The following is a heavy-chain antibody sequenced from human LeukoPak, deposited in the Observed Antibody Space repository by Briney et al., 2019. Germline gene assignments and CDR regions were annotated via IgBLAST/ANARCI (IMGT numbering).Heavy chain of an antibody. CDR1: GYTFTSYG. Sequence: ASVKVSCKASGYTFTSYGISWVRQAPGQGLEWMGWISAYNGNTNYAQKLQGRVTMTTDTSTSTAYMELRSLRSDDTAVYYCARSLKYYAYVWGSYLPFYWGQGTLVTVSS. CDR3: ARSLKYYAYVWGSYLPFY. J-gene: IGHJ4*02. D-gene: IGHD3-16*02. V-gene: IGHV1-18*01. CDR2: ISAYNGNT.